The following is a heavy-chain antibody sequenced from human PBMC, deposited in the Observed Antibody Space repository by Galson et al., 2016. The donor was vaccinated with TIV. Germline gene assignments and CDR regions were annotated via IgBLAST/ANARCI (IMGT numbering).Heavy chain of an antibody. CDR1: GFTFSSYG. CDR3: ARIHRSYGMDV. V-gene: IGHV3-33*01. J-gene: IGHJ6*02. Sequence: SLRLSCAASGFTFSSYGMHWVRQAPGKGLEWVAIISYDGGDKDYTDSVKGRFTISRDRSKNTLYLQMDSVRVEDTATYYCARIHRSYGMDVWGQGTTVTVSS. D-gene: IGHD5-18*01. CDR2: ISYDGGDK.